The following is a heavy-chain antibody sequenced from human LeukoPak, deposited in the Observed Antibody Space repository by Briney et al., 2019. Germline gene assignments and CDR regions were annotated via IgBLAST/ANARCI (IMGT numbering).Heavy chain of an antibody. V-gene: IGHV4-30-2*01. D-gene: IGHD3-10*01. CDR2: IFHTGNS. CDR1: GDSISSGDYS. Sequence: SETPSLTCTVSGDSISSGDYSWGWIRQPSGKGLEWIGYIFHTGNSYYNPSLRSRVTISVDRSRNQFSLRLTSVTAADTAVYYCARELWFVNAPGSWLDPWGPGTLVAVSS. CDR3: ARELWFVNAPGSWLDP. J-gene: IGHJ5*02.